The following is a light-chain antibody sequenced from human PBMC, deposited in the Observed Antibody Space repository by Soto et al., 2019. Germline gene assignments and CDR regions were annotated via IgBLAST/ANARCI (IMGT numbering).Light chain of an antibody. CDR3: QQYNSYPYT. Sequence: DIQMTQSPSTLSASVGDSVTITCRASQSISSWLAWYQQKPGKAPKLLISKASSLESGVPSRFSGSGSGTEFTLTISRLQPDDFATYYCQQYNSYPYTFGQGTKLEIK. CDR2: KAS. J-gene: IGKJ2*01. V-gene: IGKV1-5*03. CDR1: QSISSW.